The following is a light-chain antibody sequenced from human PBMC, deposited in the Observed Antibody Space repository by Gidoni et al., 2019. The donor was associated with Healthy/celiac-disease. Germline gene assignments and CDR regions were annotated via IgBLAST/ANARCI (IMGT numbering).Light chain of an antibody. Sequence: IQTTQSPSTLSASVGDRVTITCRASQSISSWLAWYQQKPGKAPKLLIYKASSLESGVPSRFSGSGSGTEFTLTISSLQPDDFATYYCQQYNSYSQTFGQGTKLEIK. CDR3: QQYNSYSQT. CDR2: KAS. V-gene: IGKV1-5*03. CDR1: QSISSW. J-gene: IGKJ2*01.